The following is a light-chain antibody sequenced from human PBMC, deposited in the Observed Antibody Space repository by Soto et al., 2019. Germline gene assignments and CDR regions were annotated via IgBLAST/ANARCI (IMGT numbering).Light chain of an antibody. CDR2: DVS. CDR1: SNDIGGYYY. CDR3: SSFTSSHTLA. V-gene: IGLV2-14*03. J-gene: IGLJ3*02. Sequence: QSALTQPASVSGSPGQSVTISCTGTSNDIGGYYYAAWYQQHPGTAPKLIIYDVSNRPSGVSNRFSGSKSDNTASLTISGLQAEDEADYDCSSFTSSHTLAFGGGTKVTVL.